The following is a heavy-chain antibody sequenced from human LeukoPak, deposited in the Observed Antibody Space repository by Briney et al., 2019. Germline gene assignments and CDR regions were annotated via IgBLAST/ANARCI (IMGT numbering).Heavy chain of an antibody. Sequence: PGRSLRLSCAASGFTFSSYAMHWVRQAPGKGLEWVAVISYDGSNKYYADSVKGRFTISRDNSKNTLYLQMNSLRVEDTAVYYCARVRSSYYYESSGYYHYDAFDIWGQGTMVTVSS. CDR3: ARVRSSYYYESSGYYHYDAFDI. D-gene: IGHD3-22*01. J-gene: IGHJ3*02. CDR1: GFTFSSYA. V-gene: IGHV3-30*14. CDR2: ISYDGSNK.